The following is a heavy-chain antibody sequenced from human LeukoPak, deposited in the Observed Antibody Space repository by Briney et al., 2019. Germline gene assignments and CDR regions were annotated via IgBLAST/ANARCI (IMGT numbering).Heavy chain of an antibody. V-gene: IGHV1-8*03. Sequence: ASVKVSCKASGYTFTGYYMHWVRQAPGQGLEWMGWMNPNSGNTGYAQKFQGRVTITRNTSISTAYMELSSLRSEDTAVYYCARGLYIPYSGSYSYWFDPWGQGTLVTVSS. D-gene: IGHD1-26*01. CDR2: MNPNSGNT. J-gene: IGHJ5*02. CDR3: ARGLYIPYSGSYSYWFDP. CDR1: GYTFTGYY.